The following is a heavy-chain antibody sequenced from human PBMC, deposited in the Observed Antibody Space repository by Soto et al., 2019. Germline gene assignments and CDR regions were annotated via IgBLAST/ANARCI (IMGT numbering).Heavy chain of an antibody. CDR1: GGTLSSYT. CDR2: IIPILGIA. J-gene: IGHJ4*02. D-gene: IGHD2-2*01. Sequence: SVKVSCKASGGTLSSYTISWVRQAPGQGLEWMGRIIPILGIANYAQKFQGRVTITADKSTSTAYMELSSLRSEDTAVYYCARLQYYCSSTSCYDYWGQGTLVTVSS. CDR3: ARLQYYCSSTSCYDY. V-gene: IGHV1-69*02.